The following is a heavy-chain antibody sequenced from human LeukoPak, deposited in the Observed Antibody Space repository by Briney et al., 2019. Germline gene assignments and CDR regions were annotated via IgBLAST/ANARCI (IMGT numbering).Heavy chain of an antibody. Sequence: SETLSLACAVYGGSFSGYYWSWIRQPPGKGLEWMGEINHSGSTNYNPSLKSRVTISVDTSKNQFSLKLSSVTAADTAVYYCARGKVAVAGTSWFDPWGQGTLVTVSS. CDR1: GGSFSGYY. V-gene: IGHV4-34*01. J-gene: IGHJ5*02. D-gene: IGHD6-19*01. CDR3: ARGKVAVAGTSWFDP. CDR2: INHSGST.